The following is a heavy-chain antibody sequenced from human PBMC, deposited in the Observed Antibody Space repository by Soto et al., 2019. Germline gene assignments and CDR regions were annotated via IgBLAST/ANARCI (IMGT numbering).Heavy chain of an antibody. D-gene: IGHD6-19*01. V-gene: IGHV1-69*01. CDR3: ARAGIAVAGRDGYWFDP. Sequence: QVQLVQSGAEVKKPGSSVKVSCKASGGTFSSYAISWVRQAPGQGLEWMGGIIPIFGTANYAQKFQGRVTITADESTSTAYMELSSLRSEDTVVYYCARAGIAVAGRDGYWFDPWGQVTLVTVSS. CDR2: IIPIFGTA. J-gene: IGHJ5*02. CDR1: GGTFSSYA.